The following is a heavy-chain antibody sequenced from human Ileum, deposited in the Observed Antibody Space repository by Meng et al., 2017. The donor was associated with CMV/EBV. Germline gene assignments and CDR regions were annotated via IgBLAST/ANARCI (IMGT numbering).Heavy chain of an antibody. V-gene: IGHV3-23*01. D-gene: IGHD2-2*01. CDR3: VKGSPGCCTTSTCSNFFDY. Sequence: ESPKILCAAPGFTLTTYAMSWVRQPPGKGLEWVSSVSGSGSSTFYADSVKGRFSISRDSSKNTLNLQKNGLRAEDTAVYFCVKGSPGCCTTSTCSNFFDYWGQGTLVTVSS. CDR1: GFTLTTYA. CDR2: VSGSGSST. J-gene: IGHJ4*02.